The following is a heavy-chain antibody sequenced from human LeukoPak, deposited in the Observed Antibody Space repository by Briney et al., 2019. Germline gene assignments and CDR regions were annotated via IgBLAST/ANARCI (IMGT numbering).Heavy chain of an antibody. D-gene: IGHD1-20*01. V-gene: IGHV4-30-4*08. Sequence: PSQTLSLTCTVSGGSISSGGNYGSGFRHPPGKGLTGLGNIYYSGSTYYNPSLNSRLTMSVDTSKSQFSLKLSSLTAADTAVYYCAREPSITGTYNWFDPWGQGTLVTVSS. CDR1: GGSISSGGNY. CDR3: AREPSITGTYNWFDP. CDR2: IYYSGST. J-gene: IGHJ5*02.